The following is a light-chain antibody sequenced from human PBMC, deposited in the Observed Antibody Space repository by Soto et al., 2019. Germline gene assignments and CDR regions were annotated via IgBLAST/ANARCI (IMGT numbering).Light chain of an antibody. V-gene: IGKV1-12*01. J-gene: IGKJ3*01. CDR2: ATS. CDR3: QQTHSLPLS. CDR1: QGVGGW. Sequence: IQMTQSPSSVSASVGDRVTMTCRASQGVGGWLAWYQQKPGKVPKLLIYATSSLLSGVPSRFSGSGSGTDFTLSISSLQPEDFATYYCQQTHSLPLSFGPGTKVDIK.